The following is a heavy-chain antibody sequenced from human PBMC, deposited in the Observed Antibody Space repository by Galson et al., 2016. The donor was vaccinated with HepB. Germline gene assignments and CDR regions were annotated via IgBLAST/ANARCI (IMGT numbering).Heavy chain of an antibody. J-gene: IGHJ6*02. CDR2: INPNGGST. CDR1: GYTFTTYY. V-gene: IGHV1-46*01. D-gene: IGHD2-2*01. Sequence: CKALGYTFTTYYIHWIRQAPGQGLEWMGIINPNGGSTTFAQRFQGRVTMTRDTSTSTVYIDLSSLRSEDTAVYYCARGYCSATDCYAGLGLDVWGQGTTVIVS. CDR3: ARGYCSATDCYAGLGLDV.